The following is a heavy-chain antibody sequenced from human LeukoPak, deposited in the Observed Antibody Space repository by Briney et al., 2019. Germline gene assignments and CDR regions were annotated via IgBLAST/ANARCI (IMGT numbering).Heavy chain of an antibody. D-gene: IGHD6-19*01. V-gene: IGHV3-21*01. CDR3: AIDRYSSGWYTFDY. CDR2: ISSSSSYI. J-gene: IGHJ4*02. Sequence: GGSLRLSCAASGFTFSNFGISWVRQAPGKGLEWVSSISSSSSYISYADSVKGRFTISRDNAKNSLDLQMNSLRAEDTAVYYCAIDRYSSGWYTFDYWGQGTLVTVSS. CDR1: GFTFSNFG.